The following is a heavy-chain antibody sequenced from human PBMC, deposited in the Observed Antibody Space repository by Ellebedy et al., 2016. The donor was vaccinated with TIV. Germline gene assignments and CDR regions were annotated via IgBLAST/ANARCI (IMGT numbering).Heavy chain of an antibody. CDR1: GFTFSDYY. CDR2: TSSSGSTI. J-gene: IGHJ6*03. V-gene: IGHV3-11*01. CDR3: ARGYQLPYKYYYYYMDV. Sequence: GESLKISCAASGFTFSDYYMSWIRQAPGEGLEWVSYTSSSGSTIYYADSVKGRFTISRDNAKNSLYLQMNSLRAEDTAVYYCARGYQLPYKYYYYYMDVWGKGTTVTVSS. D-gene: IGHD2-2*02.